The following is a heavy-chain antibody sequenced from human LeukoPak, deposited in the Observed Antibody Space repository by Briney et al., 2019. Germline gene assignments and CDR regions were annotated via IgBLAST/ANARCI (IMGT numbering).Heavy chain of an antibody. J-gene: IGHJ4*02. CDR3: TRRTGAGSYYFDF. CDR2: IRSKANSYAT. D-gene: IGHD6-25*01. Sequence: GGSLTLSCAASGFTFSGSAMHWVRQASGKGPEWVGRIRSKANSYATAYTASGKGRFTISRDDSKNTAYVQMNSLKTEDTAVYYCTRRTGAGSYYFDFWGQGTLVTVSS. V-gene: IGHV3-73*01. CDR1: GFTFSGSA.